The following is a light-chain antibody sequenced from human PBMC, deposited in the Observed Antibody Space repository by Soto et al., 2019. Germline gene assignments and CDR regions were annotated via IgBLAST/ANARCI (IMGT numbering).Light chain of an antibody. CDR2: KAS. V-gene: IGKV1-5*03. J-gene: IGKJ4*01. CDR1: QSIGTW. Sequence: DIQMTQSPSTLSAFVGDRVTITCRAGQSIGTWLAWYQQKPGKAPKVLIYKASSLESGVPSRFSGSGFGTEFTLTISSLQPDDFATYYCQQYNSYSVTFGGGTKVDIK. CDR3: QQYNSYSVT.